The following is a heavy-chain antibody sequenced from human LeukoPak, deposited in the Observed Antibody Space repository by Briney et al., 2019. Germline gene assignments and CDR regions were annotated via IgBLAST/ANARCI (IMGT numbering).Heavy chain of an antibody. CDR3: AREGYKYADYYCYYMDV. D-gene: IGHD5-18*01. CDR2: VSYHGINK. Sequence: GRSLRLSCAASGFTFSSYGLHWVRQAPGKGLEWVAFVSYHGINKYYADSVKGRVTITRDNSKNTVNLQLNSLIAEDSAVYYCAREGYKYADYYCYYMDVWGKGTTVTVSS. V-gene: IGHV3-30*01. CDR1: GFTFSSYG. J-gene: IGHJ6*03.